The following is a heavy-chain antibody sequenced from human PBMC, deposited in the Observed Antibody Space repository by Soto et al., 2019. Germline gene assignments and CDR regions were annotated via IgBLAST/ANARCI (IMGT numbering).Heavy chain of an antibody. CDR1: GFTFSSYA. V-gene: IGHV3-30-3*01. J-gene: IGHJ5*02. CDR3: ANLKLELRTGWFDP. D-gene: IGHD1-7*01. Sequence: SLRLSCAASGFTFSSYAMPWVRQAPGKGLEWVAVISYDGSNKYYADSVKGRFTISRDNSKNTLYLQMNSLRAEDTAVYYCANLKLELRTGWFDPWGQGTLVTVSS. CDR2: ISYDGSNK.